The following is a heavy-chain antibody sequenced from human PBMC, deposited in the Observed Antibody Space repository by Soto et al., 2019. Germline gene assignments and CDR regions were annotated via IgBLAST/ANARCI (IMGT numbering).Heavy chain of an antibody. CDR1: GYTFTNYG. CDR2: FNPKNGNT. V-gene: IGHV1-18*01. Sequence: ASVKVSCKASGYTFTNYGINWLRQARGQGIEWMGWFNPKNGNTNYAQTFEGRLTLTTDTSTSTAFMELSNLRSDDTAVYYCASVKFGEPLDSWGQGTLVTVSS. D-gene: IGHD3-10*01. J-gene: IGHJ4*02. CDR3: ASVKFGEPLDS.